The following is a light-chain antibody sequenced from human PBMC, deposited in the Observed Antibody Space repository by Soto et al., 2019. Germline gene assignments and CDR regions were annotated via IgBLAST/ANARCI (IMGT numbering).Light chain of an antibody. J-gene: IGKJ2*01. CDR3: QQYGSSPT. V-gene: IGKV3-20*01. CDR1: QSVSSSY. Sequence: EIVLTQSPGTLSLSPGERATLSCRASQSVSSSYLAWYQQKPGQAPRLVIYGASSRATAIPDRFSGSGSGTAFTLTISRLEPEDFAVYYCQQYGSSPTFGQGTKLEIK. CDR2: GAS.